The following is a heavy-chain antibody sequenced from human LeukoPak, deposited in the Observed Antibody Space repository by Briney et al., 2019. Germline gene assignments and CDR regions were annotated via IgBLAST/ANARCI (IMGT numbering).Heavy chain of an antibody. Sequence: GGFLRLSCAASGFTFSDFYISWIRQAPGKGLEWVSYISGSGNTIYYDDSVKGRFTISRDNAKNSLYLQMSSLRAEDTAVYYCARTNYNWDSNPHAMDVWGPGTKVTVSS. CDR3: ARTNYNWDSNPHAMDV. J-gene: IGHJ6*02. D-gene: IGHD1-7*01. V-gene: IGHV3-11*01. CDR1: GFTFSDFY. CDR2: ISGSGNTI.